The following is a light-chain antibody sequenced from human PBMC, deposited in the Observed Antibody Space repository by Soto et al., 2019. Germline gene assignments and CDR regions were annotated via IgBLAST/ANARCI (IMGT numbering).Light chain of an antibody. J-gene: IGKJ4*01. CDR3: QQYDHLPA. CDR2: DAS. CDR1: QGISAY. V-gene: IGKV1-33*01. Sequence: DIQMTQSPSSMSASIGDRGTITCQASQGISAYLNWYQQKPGKAPKLLIYDASNVESGVPSRFSGGGYGTYFTFTITSLHPEDIATYYCQQYDHLPAFGGGTKVEI.